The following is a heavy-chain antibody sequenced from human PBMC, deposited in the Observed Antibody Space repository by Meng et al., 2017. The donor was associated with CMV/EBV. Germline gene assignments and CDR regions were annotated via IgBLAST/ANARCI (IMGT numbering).Heavy chain of an antibody. CDR2: ISSSGSTI. D-gene: IGHD4-23*01. Sequence: GGSLRLSCAASGFTFSSYEMNWVRQAPGKGLEWVSYISSSGSTIYYADSVKGRFTISRDNAKNSLYLQMNSLRAEDTAVYYCAKVAYGGNSPHEDFDYWGQGTLVTVSS. J-gene: IGHJ4*02. CDR1: GFTFSSYE. CDR3: AKVAYGGNSPHEDFDY. V-gene: IGHV3-48*03.